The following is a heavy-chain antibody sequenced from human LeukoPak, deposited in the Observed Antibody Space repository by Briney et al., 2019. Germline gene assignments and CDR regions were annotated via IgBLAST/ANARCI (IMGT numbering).Heavy chain of an antibody. V-gene: IGHV3-23*01. D-gene: IGHD3-22*01. CDR2: ISGSGGST. CDR3: AKESDSSGYYSSFDY. Sequence: PGGSLRLSCAASGFTFSSYAMSWVRQAPGKGLEWVSAISGSGGSTYYADSVKGRFTVSRDNSKNTLYLQMNSLRAEDTAVYYCAKESDSSGYYSSFDYWGQGTLVTVSS. CDR1: GFTFSSYA. J-gene: IGHJ4*02.